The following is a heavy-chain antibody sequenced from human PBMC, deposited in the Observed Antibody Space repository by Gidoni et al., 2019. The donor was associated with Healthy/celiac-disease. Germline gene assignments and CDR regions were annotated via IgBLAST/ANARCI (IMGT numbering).Heavy chain of an antibody. D-gene: IGHD1-26*01. CDR3: ARYYRIVGATKEYFDY. J-gene: IGHJ4*02. CDR2: ISSSSSYI. V-gene: IGHV3-21*01. CDR1: GFTFSSYS. Sequence: EVQLVESGGGLVTPGGSLRLSCAASGFTFSSYSMNWVRQAPGKGLEWVSSISSSSSYIYYADSVKGRFTISRDNAKNSLYLQMNSLRAEDTAVYYCARYYRIVGATKEYFDYWGQGTLVTVSS.